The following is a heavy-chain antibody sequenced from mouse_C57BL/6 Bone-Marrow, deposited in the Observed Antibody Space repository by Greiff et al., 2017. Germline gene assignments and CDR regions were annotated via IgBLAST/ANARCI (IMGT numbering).Heavy chain of an antibody. CDR2: INPNNGGT. CDR1: GYTFTDYN. V-gene: IGHV1-18*01. D-gene: IGHD1-1*01. Sequence: EVQRVESGPELVKPGASVKIPCKASGYTFTDYNMDWVKQSHGKSLEWIGDINPNNGGTIYNQKFKGKATLTVDKSSSTAYMGLRSLTSEDTAVYYCARGYGSRGAHAMDYWGQGTSVTVSS. CDR3: ARGYGSRGAHAMDY. J-gene: IGHJ4*01.